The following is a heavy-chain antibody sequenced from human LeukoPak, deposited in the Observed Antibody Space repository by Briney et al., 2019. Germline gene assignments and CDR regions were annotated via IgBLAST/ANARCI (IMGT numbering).Heavy chain of an antibody. Sequence: SETLSLTCTVSGGSISSGGYYWSWIRQPPGKGLEWIGYIYHSGSTYYNPSLKSRVTISVDRSKNQFSLKLSSVTAADTAVYYCARNTVVTGGLDYWGQGTLVTVSS. CDR3: ARNTVVTGGLDY. D-gene: IGHD4-23*01. V-gene: IGHV4-30-2*01. CDR2: IYHSGST. J-gene: IGHJ4*02. CDR1: GGSISSGGYY.